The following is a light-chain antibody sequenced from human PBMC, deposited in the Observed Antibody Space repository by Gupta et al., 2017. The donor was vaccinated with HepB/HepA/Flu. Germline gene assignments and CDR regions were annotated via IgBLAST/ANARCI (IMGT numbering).Light chain of an antibody. V-gene: IGKV3-20*01. J-gene: IGKJ1*01. Sequence: EIVLTQSPGTLSLSQGERATLSCRASQSVSSSYLAWYQQKPGQAPRLLIYGASSRATGIPDRFSGSWSGTDFTLTSSRLDPEDFAVYYCQQYGSSPGWTFGQGTKVEIK. CDR3: QQYGSSPGWT. CDR2: GAS. CDR1: QSVSSSY.